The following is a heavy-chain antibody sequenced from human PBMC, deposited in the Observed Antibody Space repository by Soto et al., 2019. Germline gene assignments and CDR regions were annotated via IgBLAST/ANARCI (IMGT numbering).Heavy chain of an antibody. J-gene: IGHJ4*02. V-gene: IGHV3-30*18. D-gene: IGHD6-13*01. Sequence: TGGSLRLSCAASGFTFSSYGMHWVRQAPGKGLEWVAVISYDGSNKYYADSVKGRFTISGDNSKNTLYLQMNSLRAEDTAVYYCAKDVQQQPTTFFDYWGQGTLVTVSS. CDR1: GFTFSSYG. CDR3: AKDVQQQPTTFFDY. CDR2: ISYDGSNK.